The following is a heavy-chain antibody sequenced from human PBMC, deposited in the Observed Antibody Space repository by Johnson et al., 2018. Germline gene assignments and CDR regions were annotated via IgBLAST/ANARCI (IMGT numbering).Heavy chain of an antibody. D-gene: IGHD1-26*01. V-gene: IGHV1-8*01. CDR3: ARGLGGGYSTVIDAFDI. J-gene: IGHJ3*02. CDR2: MNPNSGNT. CDR1: GYTFTSYD. Sequence: QVQLVQSGAEVKKPGASVKVSCKASGYTFTSYDINWVRQATGHGLEWMGWMNPNSGNTGYPQKFQGRVTMTRNTSIGTAYMELSSLKSGDTAGYFWARGLGGGYSTVIDAFDIWGQGTMVTVSS.